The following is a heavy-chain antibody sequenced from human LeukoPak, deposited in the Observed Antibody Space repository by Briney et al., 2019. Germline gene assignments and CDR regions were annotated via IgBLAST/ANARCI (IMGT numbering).Heavy chain of an antibody. CDR2: IIPIFGTA. Sequence: GASVKVSCKASGGTFSSYAISWVRQAPGQGLEWMGGIIPIFGTANYAQKFQGRVTITADESTSTAYMELSSLRSEDTAVYYCARDRGIVVVPAAITSYGMDVWGQGTTVTVSS. CDR1: GGTFSSYA. J-gene: IGHJ6*02. D-gene: IGHD2-2*01. CDR3: ARDRGIVVVPAAITSYGMDV. V-gene: IGHV1-69*13.